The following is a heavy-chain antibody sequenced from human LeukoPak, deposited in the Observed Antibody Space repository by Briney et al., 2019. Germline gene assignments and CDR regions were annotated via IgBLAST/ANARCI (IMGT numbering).Heavy chain of an antibody. D-gene: IGHD3-10*01. Sequence: GGSLRLSCAASGFTFSSYGMSWVRQAPGKGLEWVSAISGSGGSTYYADSVKGRFTISRDNSKNTLYLQMNSLRADDTAVYFCARGARFYGSGSFDYWGQGTLVTVSS. CDR3: ARGARFYGSGSFDY. J-gene: IGHJ4*02. CDR2: ISGSGGST. V-gene: IGHV3-23*01. CDR1: GFTFSSYG.